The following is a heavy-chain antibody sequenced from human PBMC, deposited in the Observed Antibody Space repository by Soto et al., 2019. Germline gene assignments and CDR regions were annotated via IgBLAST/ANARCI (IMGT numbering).Heavy chain of an antibody. V-gene: IGHV4-30-4*01. CDR3: ARSGDSVAFDY. D-gene: IGHD4-17*01. CDR2: IYYSGYT. Sequence: QVQLQESGPGLVKPSQTLSLTCTVSGDSFSSGDYKWSWIRQPPGKGLEWIGYIYYSGYTYNNPSLKSRLTMSVDTSKNQFSLKLRSVTAADTAVYYCARSGDSVAFDYWGQGTLVTVSS. J-gene: IGHJ4*02. CDR1: GDSFSSGDYK.